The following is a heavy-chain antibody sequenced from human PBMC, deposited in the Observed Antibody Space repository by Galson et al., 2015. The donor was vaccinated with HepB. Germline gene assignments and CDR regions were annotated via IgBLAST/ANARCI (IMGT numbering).Heavy chain of an antibody. CDR3: ARADRSVNYYYGMDV. D-gene: IGHD1-14*01. V-gene: IGHV1-69*06. CDR1: GDTFSTYT. Sequence: SVKVSCKASGDTFSTYTISWVRQAPRQGLEWMGGIIPLSGTTSYAQKFQDRVTMTADKSTSTVYMELSSLTSEDTAVYYCARADRSVNYYYGMDVWGQGTTVTVSS. CDR2: IIPLSGTT. J-gene: IGHJ6*02.